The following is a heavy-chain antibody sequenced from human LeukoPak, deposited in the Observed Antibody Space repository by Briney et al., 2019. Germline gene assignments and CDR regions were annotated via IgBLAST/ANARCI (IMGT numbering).Heavy chain of an antibody. CDR2: INPNSGGT. V-gene: IGHV1-2*02. CDR1: GYTFTGYY. D-gene: IGHD2-2*01. CDR3: ARDGVPAAIDYYYYVDV. Sequence: ASVKVSCKASGYTFTGYYMHWVRQAPGQGLEWMGWINPNSGGTNYAQKFQGRVTMTRDTSNSTAYMELSRLRSDDTAVYYCARDGVPAAIDYYYYVDVWGKGTTVTVSS. J-gene: IGHJ6*03.